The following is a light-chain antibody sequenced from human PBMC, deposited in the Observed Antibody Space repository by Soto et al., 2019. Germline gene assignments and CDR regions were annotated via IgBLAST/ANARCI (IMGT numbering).Light chain of an antibody. J-gene: IGKJ1*01. CDR2: GAS. CDR3: QKRSNWLTWT. V-gene: IGKV3D-20*02. CDR1: QSVSSSY. Sequence: ERVMTQSPATMSVSPGKRATLSCRASQSVSSSYLAWYQQKPGQAPRLLIYGASSRATGIPDRFSGSGSGTDFTLTISRLEPEDFAVYYCQKRSNWLTWTFGQGTKVDIK.